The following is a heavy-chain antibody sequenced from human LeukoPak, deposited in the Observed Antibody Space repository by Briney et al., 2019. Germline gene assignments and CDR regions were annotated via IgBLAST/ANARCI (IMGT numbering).Heavy chain of an antibody. Sequence: GGSLRLSCAASGFTFSSYHINWVRQAPGKGLEWVSYISSSGSTIYYADSVKGRFTISRDNAKNSLYLQMNSLRAEDTAVYYCARDRVEYQLSDYWGQGTLVTVSS. D-gene: IGHD2-2*01. CDR3: ARDRVEYQLSDY. CDR1: GFTFSSYH. J-gene: IGHJ4*02. CDR2: ISSSGSTI. V-gene: IGHV3-48*04.